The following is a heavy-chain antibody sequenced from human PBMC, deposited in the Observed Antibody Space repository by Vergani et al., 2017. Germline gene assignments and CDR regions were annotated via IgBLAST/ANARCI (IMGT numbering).Heavy chain of an antibody. J-gene: IGHJ6*02. CDR2: IYYSGST. D-gene: IGHD5-18*01. CDR3: ARGGLQLWGYYYYGMDV. Sequence: QLQLQESGPGLVKPSETLSLTCTVSGGSISSSSYYWGWIRQPPGKGLEWIGSIYYSGSTYYNPSLKSRVTISVDTSKNQFSLKLSSVTAADTAVYYCARGGLQLWGYYYYGMDVWGQGTTVTVSS. V-gene: IGHV4-39*07. CDR1: GGSISSSSYY.